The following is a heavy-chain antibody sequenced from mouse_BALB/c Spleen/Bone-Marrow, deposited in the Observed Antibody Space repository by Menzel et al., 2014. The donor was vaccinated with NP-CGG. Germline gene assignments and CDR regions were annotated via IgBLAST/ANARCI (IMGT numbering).Heavy chain of an antibody. CDR2: IEPSDSYT. CDR1: GYTFTNYW. CDR3: ARGRTTVVSDY. V-gene: IGHV1-69*02. J-gene: IGHJ2*02. D-gene: IGHD1-1*01. Sequence: VQLQQSGAEVVKPGASVQVSCKASGYTFTNYWMQWVKQRPGQGLEWIGEIEPSDSYTNYNQDFKGKATLTVDKSSSTAYMQLSSLTSGDSAVYYCARGRTTVVSDYWGQGTSLTVSS.